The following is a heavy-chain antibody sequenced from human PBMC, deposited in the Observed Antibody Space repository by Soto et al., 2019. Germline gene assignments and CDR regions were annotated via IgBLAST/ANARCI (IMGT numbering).Heavy chain of an antibody. V-gene: IGHV4-39*01. J-gene: IGHJ4*02. D-gene: IGHD4-4*01. CDR3: YTSNYDTYFDC. CDR1: GGSIIGSSYY. Sequence: SETLPLTCSVSGGSIIGSSYYWGLIRQPPGKGLEWIGSIYYGDSTYYNPSLKSRVTISIDTSKNKFSLKLSAVTAADTAVYYCYTSNYDTYFDCWGQGTLVTGSS. CDR2: IYYGDST.